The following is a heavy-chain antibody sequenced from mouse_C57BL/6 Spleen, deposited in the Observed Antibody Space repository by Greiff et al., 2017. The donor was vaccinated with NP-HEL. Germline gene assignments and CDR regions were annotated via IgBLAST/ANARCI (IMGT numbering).Heavy chain of an antibody. Sequence: EVQLQESGGGLVKPGGSLKLSCAASGFTFSDYGMHWVRQAPEKGLEWVAYISSGSSTIYYADTVKGRFTISRDNAKNTLFLQMTSLRSEDTAMYYCARSYGRYAMDYWGQGTSVTVSS. CDR3: ARSYGRYAMDY. D-gene: IGHD1-2*01. J-gene: IGHJ4*01. V-gene: IGHV5-17*01. CDR2: ISSGSSTI. CDR1: GFTFSDYG.